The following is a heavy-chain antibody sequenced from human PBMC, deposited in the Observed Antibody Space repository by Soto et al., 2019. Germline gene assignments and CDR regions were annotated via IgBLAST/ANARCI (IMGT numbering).Heavy chain of an antibody. CDR2: IYYSGST. D-gene: IGHD3-10*01. CDR3: ARVIITPEGWYGIDV. V-gene: IGHV4-31*03. CDR1: GGSISSGGYY. J-gene: IGHJ6*02. Sequence: PSETLSLTCTVSGGSISSGGYYWSWIRQHPGKGLEWIGYIYYSGSTYYNPSLKSRVTISVDTSKNQFSLKLSSVTAADTAVYYCARVIITPEGWYGIDVWGQGTTVTVSS.